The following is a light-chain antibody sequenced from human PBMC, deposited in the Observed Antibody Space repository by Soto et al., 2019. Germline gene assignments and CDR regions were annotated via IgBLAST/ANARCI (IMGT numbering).Light chain of an antibody. CDR1: QTISSW. V-gene: IGKV1-5*03. J-gene: IGKJ1*01. CDR3: QHYNSYSEA. CDR2: KAS. Sequence: IRMTQSPSLLSASPGDRVTITCRASQTISSWLAWYQQKPGKAPKLLIYKASTLKSGVPSRFSGSGSGTEFTLTISSLQPDDFATYYCQHYNSYSEAFGQGTKVDIK.